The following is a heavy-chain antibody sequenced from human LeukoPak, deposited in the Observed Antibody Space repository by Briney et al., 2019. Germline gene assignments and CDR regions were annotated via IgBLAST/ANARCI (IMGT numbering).Heavy chain of an antibody. CDR2: IKKDGSEK. D-gene: IGHD3-10*01. Sequence: GGSLRLSCAASGFTFSSYWMSWVRQAPGKGLEWVANIKKDGSEKKYVDSVKGRFTISRDNAKNSLYLQMNSLRAEDTAVYYCARGEYGSGSYHIDYWGQGTLVTVSS. J-gene: IGHJ4*02. CDR3: ARGEYGSGSYHIDY. CDR1: GFTFSSYW. V-gene: IGHV3-7*01.